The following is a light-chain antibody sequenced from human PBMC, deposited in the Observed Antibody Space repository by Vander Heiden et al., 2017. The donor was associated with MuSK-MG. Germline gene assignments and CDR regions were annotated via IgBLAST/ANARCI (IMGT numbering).Light chain of an antibody. CDR3: QQSYSTSIT. CDR2: AAS. Sequence: DIQMTQSPSSLSASVGDRVTITCRASQSISSYLNWYQQKPGKAPKLLIYAASSLQSAVPSRFSGSGSGTDFTLTISSLQPEDFAPYYCQQSYSTSITFGQGTRLEIK. CDR1: QSISSY. V-gene: IGKV1-39*01. J-gene: IGKJ5*01.